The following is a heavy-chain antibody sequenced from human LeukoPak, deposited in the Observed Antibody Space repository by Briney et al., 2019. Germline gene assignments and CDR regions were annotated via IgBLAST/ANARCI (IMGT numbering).Heavy chain of an antibody. CDR2: IYYSGST. V-gene: IGHV4-59*08. D-gene: IGHD3-3*01. Sequence: SETLSLTCTVSGGSISSYYGSWIRQPPGKGLVWIGYIYYSGSTNYNPSLKSRVTISVDTSKNQFSLKLSSVTAADTAVYYCARLRITIFSGVGVWSDPWGQGTLVTVSS. CDR1: GGSISSYY. CDR3: ARLRITIFSGVGVWSDP. J-gene: IGHJ5*02.